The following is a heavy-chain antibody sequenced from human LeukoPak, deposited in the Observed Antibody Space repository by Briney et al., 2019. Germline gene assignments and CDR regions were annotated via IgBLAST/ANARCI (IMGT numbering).Heavy chain of an antibody. V-gene: IGHV3-21*05. CDR3: ARAAAGTRRNGFDP. J-gene: IGHJ5*02. Sequence: PGGSLRLSCVASGFTFRSYAMNWVRQAPGKGLEWVSYMSSDSSFINYADSVKGRFTISRDNAKNSLFLQMDSPRADDTAVYYCARAAAGTRRNGFDPWGQGTLVTVSS. D-gene: IGHD6-13*01. CDR2: MSSDSSFI. CDR1: GFTFRSYA.